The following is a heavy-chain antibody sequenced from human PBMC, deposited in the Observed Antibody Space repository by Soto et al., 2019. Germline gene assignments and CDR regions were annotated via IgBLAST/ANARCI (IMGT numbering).Heavy chain of an antibody. V-gene: IGHV1-69*06. Sequence: ASVKVSCKASGGTFSSYAISWVRQAPGQGLEWMGGIIPIFGTANYAQKFQGRVTITADKSTSTAYMELSSLRSEDTAVYYCASRVRLEMATAPRDYWGQGTLVTVSS. D-gene: IGHD5-18*01. CDR1: GGTFSSYA. CDR3: ASRVRLEMATAPRDY. J-gene: IGHJ4*02. CDR2: IIPIFGTA.